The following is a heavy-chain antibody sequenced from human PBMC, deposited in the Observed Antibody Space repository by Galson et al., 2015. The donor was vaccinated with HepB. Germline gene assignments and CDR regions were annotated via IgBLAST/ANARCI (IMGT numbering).Heavy chain of an antibody. D-gene: IGHD5-12*01. V-gene: IGHV5-51*03. CDR2: IYPGDSDT. J-gene: IGHJ4*02. CDR3: ARLEEDIAGVLNYSDY. Sequence: QSGAEVKKPGESLKISCKGSGYSFTSYWIGWVRQMPGKGLEWMGIIYPGDSDTRYSPSFQGQVTISADKSISTAYLQWSSLKASDTALYYCARLEEDIAGVLNYSDYWGQGTLVTVSA. CDR1: GYSFTSYW.